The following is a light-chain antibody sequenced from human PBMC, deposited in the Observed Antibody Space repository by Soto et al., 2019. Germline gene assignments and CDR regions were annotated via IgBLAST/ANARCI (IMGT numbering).Light chain of an antibody. Sequence: AIRMTQSPSSLSASTGDRVTITCRASQGISSYLAWYQQKPGKAPKLLIYAASTLQSGVPSRFSGSGSGTDFTRTFSCLQSEDFATYYCQQYYGYPYTFGQGTKLEIK. CDR2: AAS. CDR1: QGISSY. V-gene: IGKV1-8*01. CDR3: QQYYGYPYT. J-gene: IGKJ2*01.